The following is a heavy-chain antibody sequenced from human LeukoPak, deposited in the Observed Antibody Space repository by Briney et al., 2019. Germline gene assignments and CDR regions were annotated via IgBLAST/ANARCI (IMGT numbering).Heavy chain of an antibody. J-gene: IGHJ3*02. CDR2: IIPILGIA. D-gene: IGHD3-22*01. CDR1: GGTFSSYA. CDR3: ARGAYYDSSGYYSDAFDI. V-gene: IGHV1-69*04. Sequence: SVKVSCKASGGTFSSYAISWVRQAPGQGLEWMGRIIPILGIANYAQKFQGRVTITADKSTSTAYMELSSLRSEDTAVYYCARGAYYDSSGYYSDAFDIWGQGTMVTVSS.